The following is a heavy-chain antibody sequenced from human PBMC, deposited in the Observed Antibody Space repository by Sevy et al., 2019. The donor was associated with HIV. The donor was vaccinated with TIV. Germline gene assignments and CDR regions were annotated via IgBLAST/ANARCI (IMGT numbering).Heavy chain of an antibody. CDR3: ARGRGSYYYYYYYYGMDV. V-gene: IGHV1-8*01. J-gene: IGHJ6*02. D-gene: IGHD1-26*01. CDR2: MNPNSGNT. CDR1: GYTFTSYD. Sequence: ASVKVSCKASGYTFTSYDINWVRQATGQGLEWMGWMNPNSGNTGYAQKFQGRVTMTRNTSISTAYMELSSLRSEDTAVYYCARGRGSYYYYYYYYGMDVWGQGTTVTVSS.